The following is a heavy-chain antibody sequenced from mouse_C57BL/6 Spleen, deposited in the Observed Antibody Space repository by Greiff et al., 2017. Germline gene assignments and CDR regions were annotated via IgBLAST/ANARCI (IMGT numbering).Heavy chain of an antibody. CDR2: INPNNGGT. CDR3: ARAPSPSTGIYYYGSHYAMDY. J-gene: IGHJ4*01. V-gene: IGHV1-18*01. Sequence: VQLQQSGPELVKPGASVKIPCKASGYTFTDYNMDWVKQSHGKSLEWIGDINPNNGGTIYNQKFKGKATLTVDKSSSTAYMELRSLTSEDTAVYYCARAPSPSTGIYYYGSHYAMDYWGQGTSVTVSS. D-gene: IGHD1-1*01. CDR1: GYTFTDYN.